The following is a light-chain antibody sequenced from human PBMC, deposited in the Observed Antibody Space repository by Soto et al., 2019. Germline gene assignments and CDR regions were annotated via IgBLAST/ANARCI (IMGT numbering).Light chain of an antibody. CDR3: QQYNSLWT. CDR2: DAS. Sequence: IQLTQSPSSLSASVGDRVTIXCRASQSISSWLAWYQQKPGKAPKLLIYDASSLESGVPSRFSGSGSGTEFTLTISSLQPDDFATYYCQQYNSLWTCGQGTKVDIK. V-gene: IGKV1-5*01. J-gene: IGKJ1*01. CDR1: QSISSW.